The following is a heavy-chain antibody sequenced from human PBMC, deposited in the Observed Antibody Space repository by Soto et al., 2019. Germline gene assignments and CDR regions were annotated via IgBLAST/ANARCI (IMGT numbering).Heavy chain of an antibody. J-gene: IGHJ4*02. Sequence: PGESLKISCQGSGYSFTSYWIGWVRQMPGKGLEWMWIIYPGDSDTRSNPSFQGQVTISADKSISTAYLQWSSLKASDTAMYYCARHTRYSNALRYIDDWGQGTLVTDSS. CDR1: GYSFTSYW. V-gene: IGHV5-51*01. D-gene: IGHD6-13*01. CDR2: IYPGDSDT. CDR3: ARHTRYSNALRYIDD.